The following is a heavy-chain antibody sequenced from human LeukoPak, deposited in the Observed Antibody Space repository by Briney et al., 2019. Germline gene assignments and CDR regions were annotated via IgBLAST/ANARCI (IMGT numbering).Heavy chain of an antibody. V-gene: IGHV4-59*08. J-gene: IGHJ4*01. CDR1: GGPISNYY. D-gene: IGHD2-21*02. CDR3: ASATEMAKVFSFDY. Sequence: PSETLSLTCTVSGGPISNYYWNWRRQPPGKGLEWIGYIYDGGSTNYNPSLKSRVTISVDTSKNQFSLKVSSVTAADTGVYYCASATEMAKVFSFDYWGHGTLVTVSS. CDR2: IYDGGST.